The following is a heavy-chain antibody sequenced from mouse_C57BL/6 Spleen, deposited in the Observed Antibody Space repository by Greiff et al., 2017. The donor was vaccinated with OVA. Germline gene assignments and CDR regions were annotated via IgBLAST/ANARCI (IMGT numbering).Heavy chain of an antibody. J-gene: IGHJ3*01. CDR2: INPSTGGT. V-gene: IGHV1-42*01. Sequence: VQLQQSGPELVKPGASVKISCKASGYSFTGYYMNWVKQSPEKSLEWIGEINPSTGGTTYNQKFKAKATLTVDKSSSTAYMQLKSLTSEDSAVYYCARFAWSWFAYWGQGTLVTVSA. CDR1: GYSFTGYY. CDR3: ARFAWSWFAY.